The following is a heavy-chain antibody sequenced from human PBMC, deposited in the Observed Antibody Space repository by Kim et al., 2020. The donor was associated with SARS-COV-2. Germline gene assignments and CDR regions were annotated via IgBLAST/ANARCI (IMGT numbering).Heavy chain of an antibody. D-gene: IGHD3-3*01. CDR3: ARQGFLEWSANWFDP. J-gene: IGHJ5*02. CDR1: DGSISSSSYY. Sequence: SETRSLTYTVSDGSISSSSYYWGWIRQPPGKGLEWIGNIYYSGNTYYNPSLKSRVTISVDTSKNQFSLKLSSVTAADTAVYYCARQGFLEWSANWFDPWGQATLVTVPS. CDR2: IYYSGNT. V-gene: IGHV4-39*01.